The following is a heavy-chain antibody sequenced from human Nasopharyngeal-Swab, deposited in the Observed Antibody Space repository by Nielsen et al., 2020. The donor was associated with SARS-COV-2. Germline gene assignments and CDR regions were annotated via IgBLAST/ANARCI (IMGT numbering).Heavy chain of an antibody. CDR2: ISGSSGSM. CDR3: ARGGYYGSGSSPDY. D-gene: IGHD3-10*01. V-gene: IGHV3-48*04. CDR1: GFTFSSYT. J-gene: IGHJ4*02. Sequence: GESLKISCATSGFTFSSYTMNWVRQAPGKGLEWVSTISGSSGSMHYADSVKGRFTISRDNAKNSLYLQMNSLRAEDTAVYYCARGGYYGSGSSPDYWGQGTLVTVSS.